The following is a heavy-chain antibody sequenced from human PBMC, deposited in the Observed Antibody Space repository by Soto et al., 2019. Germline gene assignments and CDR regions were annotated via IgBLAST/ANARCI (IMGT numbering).Heavy chain of an antibody. CDR1: GGSISGSNYY. Sequence: SETLSLTCTVSGGSISGSNYYWGWIRQPPGKGLEWIGTIFYSGSTNYNPSLKSRVTMSVDTSKNLFSLKLTSVSAADTAIYYCARRSDSALDYWGQGTLVTVSS. V-gene: IGHV4-39*01. J-gene: IGHJ4*01. CDR2: IFYSGST. CDR3: ARRSDSALDY. D-gene: IGHD3-22*01.